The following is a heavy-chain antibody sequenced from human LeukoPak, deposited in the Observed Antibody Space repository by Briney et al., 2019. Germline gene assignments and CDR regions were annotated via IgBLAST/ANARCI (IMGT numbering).Heavy chain of an antibody. CDR2: IYYSGST. CDR3: ARFSYYYYYMDV. J-gene: IGHJ6*03. Sequence: SETLTLTCIVSGGSISSSSYYWGWIRQPPGTELEWIGSIYYSGSTYYNPSLKSRVTISVDTSKIQFPLKLSSVTAADTAVYYCARFSYYYYYMDVWGKGTTVTVSS. CDR1: GGSISSSSYY. V-gene: IGHV4-39*01.